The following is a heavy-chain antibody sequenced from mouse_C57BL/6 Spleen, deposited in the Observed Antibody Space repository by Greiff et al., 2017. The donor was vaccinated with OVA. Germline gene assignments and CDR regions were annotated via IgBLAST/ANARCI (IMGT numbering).Heavy chain of an antibody. CDR3: ARGEIYYDYDPAWFAY. J-gene: IGHJ3*01. CDR2: IYPGDGDT. D-gene: IGHD2-4*01. V-gene: IGHV1-82*01. CDR1: GYAFSSSW. Sequence: QVQLQQSGTVLARPGASVKISCKASGYAFSSSWMNWVKQRPGKGLEWIGRIYPGDGDTNYNGKFKGKATLTADKSSSTAYMQLSSLTSEDSAVYFCARGEIYYDYDPAWFAYWGQGTLVTVSA.